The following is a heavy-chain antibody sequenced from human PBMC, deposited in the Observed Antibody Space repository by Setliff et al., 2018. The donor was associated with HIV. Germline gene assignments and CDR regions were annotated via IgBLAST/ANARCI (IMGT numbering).Heavy chain of an antibody. CDR2: IYYSGST. D-gene: IGHD1-26*01. V-gene: IGHV4-39*01. CDR3: ARGGPHYYFDY. Sequence: SETLSLTCTVSGGSISNSRYYCSWIRQPPGQGLEWIGSIYYSGSTYYNPSLKSRVTISVDTSKTQFSLKLSSVTAADAAVYYCARGGPHYYFDYWGQGTLVTVSS. CDR1: GGSISNSRYY. J-gene: IGHJ4*02.